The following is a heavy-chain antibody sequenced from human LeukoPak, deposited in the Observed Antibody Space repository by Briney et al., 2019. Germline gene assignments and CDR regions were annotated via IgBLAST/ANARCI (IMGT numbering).Heavy chain of an antibody. Sequence: PSETLSLTCTVSGGSISSGSYYWSWIRQPAGKGLEWIVRIYTSESTNYNPSLKSRVTISVDTSKNQFSLKLSSVTAADTAVYYCARDFAGGLYYYDSSGWDGAFDIWGQGTMVTVSS. CDR3: ARDFAGGLYYYDSSGWDGAFDI. D-gene: IGHD3-22*01. CDR2: IYTSEST. J-gene: IGHJ3*02. V-gene: IGHV4-61*02. CDR1: GGSISSGSYY.